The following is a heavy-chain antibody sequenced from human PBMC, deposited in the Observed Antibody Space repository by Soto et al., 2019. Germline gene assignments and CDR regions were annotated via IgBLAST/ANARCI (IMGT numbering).Heavy chain of an antibody. V-gene: IGHV1-69*02. CDR3: ASDPTTDLGDTVTTSYYMDV. CDR2: IIPILGIA. J-gene: IGHJ6*03. CDR1: GGTFSSYT. Sequence: ASVKVSCKASGGTFSSYTISWVRQAPGQGLEWMGRIIPILGIANYAQKFQGRVTITADKSTSTAYMELSSLRSEDTAVYYCASDPTTDLGDTVTTSYYMDVWGKGTTVTVSS. D-gene: IGHD4-4*01.